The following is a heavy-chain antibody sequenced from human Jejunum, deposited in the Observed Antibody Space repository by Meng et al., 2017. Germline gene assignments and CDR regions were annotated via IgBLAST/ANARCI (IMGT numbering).Heavy chain of an antibody. V-gene: IGHV4-34*02. CDR3: ARHEVDFDN. D-gene: IGHD1-26*01. Sequence: QVQLQQWGAGLLKPSETLSLTCAVYGGSIGGYFWSWIRQAPGEGLEWVGEFTRGGTTNYNPSLKSRVTISADTSKNQFSLTLSSASAADTAVYYCARHEVDFDNWGQGTLVTVSS. J-gene: IGHJ4*02. CDR1: GGSIGGYF. CDR2: FTRGGTT.